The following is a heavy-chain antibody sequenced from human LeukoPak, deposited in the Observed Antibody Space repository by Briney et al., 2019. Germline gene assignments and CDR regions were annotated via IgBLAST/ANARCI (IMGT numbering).Heavy chain of an antibody. Sequence: GGSLRLSCAASGFTFSNSAMSWVRQAPGKGLEWVSTLSGSGITTYYADSVKGRFTISRDNSKNTLYLQMNSLRAEDTAVYYCAKGIYSSGWSYFDYWGHGTLVTVSP. J-gene: IGHJ4*01. CDR2: LSGSGITT. D-gene: IGHD6-19*01. V-gene: IGHV3-23*01. CDR3: AKGIYSSGWSYFDY. CDR1: GFTFSNSA.